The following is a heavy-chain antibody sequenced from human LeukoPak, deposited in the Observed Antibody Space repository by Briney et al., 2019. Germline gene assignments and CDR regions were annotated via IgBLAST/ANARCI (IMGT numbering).Heavy chain of an antibody. V-gene: IGHV4-39*01. CDR3: ARQIVGTSWNYYYSYIDA. J-gene: IGHJ6*03. Sequence: SETLSLTCSVSGGSIISSLYHWGWLRQAPGKGLQWIGNVFHSGNTYYSPSLQSRVAISIDTSKNRFSLKLTSVTAADTAVYYCARQIVGTSWNYYYSYIDAWGNGTSVSVSS. D-gene: IGHD1-1*01. CDR1: GGSIISSLYH. CDR2: VFHSGNT.